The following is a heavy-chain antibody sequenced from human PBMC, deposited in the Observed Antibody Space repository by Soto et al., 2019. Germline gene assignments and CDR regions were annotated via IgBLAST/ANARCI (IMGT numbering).Heavy chain of an antibody. V-gene: IGHV2-5*01. D-gene: IGHD1-26*01. CDR1: GFSLSTSGAG. CDR2: ISWRDEK. J-gene: IGHJ4*02. CDR3: AHRYGGNYYRWYFDS. Sequence: PTLVNPTPTLTVTCTFSGFSLSTSGAGVGWIRQSPGKAPEWLALISWRDEKRYNPGLKSRLTITKDTSKNQVVLTMTDLDPVDTATYFCAHRYGGNYYRWYFDSWGQGTLVPVSS.